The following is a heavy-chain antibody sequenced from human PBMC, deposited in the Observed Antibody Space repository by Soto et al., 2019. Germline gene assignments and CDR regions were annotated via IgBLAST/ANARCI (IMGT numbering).Heavy chain of an antibody. J-gene: IGHJ6*02. D-gene: IGHD3-10*01. CDR3: ALHYGSGSNYYYDGMDV. CDR1: GGTFSSYA. Sequence: QVQLVQSGAEVKKPGSSVKVSCKASGGTFSSYAIRWVRQAPGQGLEWMGGIIPIFGTANYAQKFQGRVTITADESTSTAYMVLSSLRSEDTAVDYCALHYGSGSNYYYDGMDVWGQGTTVTVSS. V-gene: IGHV1-69*12. CDR2: IIPIFGTA.